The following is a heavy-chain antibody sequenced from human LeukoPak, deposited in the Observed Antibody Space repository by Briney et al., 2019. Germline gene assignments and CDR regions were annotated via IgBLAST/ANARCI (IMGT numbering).Heavy chain of an antibody. D-gene: IGHD3-22*01. CDR2: IYGGGST. CDR1: GFTVSSNY. CDR3: ASGGPYYYDSSGYPPPFDY. V-gene: IGHV3-53*01. Sequence: QPGGSLRLSCAASGFTVSSNYMSWVRQAPGKGLEWVSVIYGGGSTYYADSVKGRFTISRDNSKNTLYLQMNSLRAEDTAVYYCASGGPYYYDSSGYPPPFDYWGQGTLVTVSS. J-gene: IGHJ4*02.